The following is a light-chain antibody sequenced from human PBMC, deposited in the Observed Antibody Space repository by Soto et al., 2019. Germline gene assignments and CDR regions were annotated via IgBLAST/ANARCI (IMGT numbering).Light chain of an antibody. CDR3: QQYDNWPWGPFT. Sequence: EIVMTQSPAILSVSPGERVTLSCRASQSVNRNLAWYQQTPGQAPTLLIYGASSRATGTPDRFSGSASGTDFTLTIPSLESEDFAVYYCQQYDNWPWGPFTFGPGTRV. V-gene: IGKV3-15*01. J-gene: IGKJ3*01. CDR1: QSVNRN. CDR2: GAS.